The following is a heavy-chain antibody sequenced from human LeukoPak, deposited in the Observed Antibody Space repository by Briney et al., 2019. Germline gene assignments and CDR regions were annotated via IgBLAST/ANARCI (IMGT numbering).Heavy chain of an antibody. D-gene: IGHD3-3*01. CDR2: IKSDGST. CDR3: ARAPSEIGGYYPEYFRH. Sequence: GGSLRLSCAASEFTFSTYWMHWVRQAPGKGLVRVSRIKSDGSTNYADSVKGRFTISRDNAKNTLSLQMNSLRPEDTGVYYCARAPSEIGGYYPEYFRHWGQGTLVTVSS. CDR1: EFTFSTYW. J-gene: IGHJ1*01. V-gene: IGHV3-74*01.